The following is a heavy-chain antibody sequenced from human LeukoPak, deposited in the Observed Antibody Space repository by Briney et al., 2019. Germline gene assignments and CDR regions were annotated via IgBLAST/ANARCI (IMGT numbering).Heavy chain of an antibody. CDR1: GFTFSSYT. V-gene: IGHV3-21*01. D-gene: IGHD3-9*01. Sequence: GGSLRLSCAASGFTFSSYTMNWVRQAPGKGLEWVSSISSSSSYIYYAESVKGRVTMSRDNSKNSLYLQMNSLRAEDTAVYYCARATTYDILTGYFDYWGQGTLVTVSS. CDR3: ARATTYDILTGYFDY. CDR2: ISSSSSYI. J-gene: IGHJ4*02.